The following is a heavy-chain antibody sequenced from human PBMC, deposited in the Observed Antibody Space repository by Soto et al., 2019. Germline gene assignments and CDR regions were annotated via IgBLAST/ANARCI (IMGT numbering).Heavy chain of an antibody. CDR2: IHHTGNT. J-gene: IGHJ4*02. CDR3: SRVPNGSPGDH. Sequence: SETLSPTCSVSGGSISSANSNWGWVRQPPGMGLEWIASIHHTGNTYYSPSLKGRVIISVDTSRNQFSLRLDSVTAADTAVYFCSRVPNGSPGDHWGQGTLVTVSS. CDR1: GGSISSANSN. V-gene: IGHV4-39*01. D-gene: IGHD1-1*01.